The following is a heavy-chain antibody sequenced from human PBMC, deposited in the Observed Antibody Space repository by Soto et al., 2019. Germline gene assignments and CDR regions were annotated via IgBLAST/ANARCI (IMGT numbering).Heavy chain of an antibody. D-gene: IGHD6-13*01. CDR2: IYYSGST. Sequence: QVQLQESGPGLVKPSQTLSLTCTVSGGSISSGDYYWSWIRQPPGKGLECIGYIYYSGSTYYNPSLKSRVTISVDTSKNHFSLKLSSVTAADTAMYYCARAVISAVGWFDPWGQGTLVTVSS. J-gene: IGHJ5*02. CDR3: ARAVISAVGWFDP. V-gene: IGHV4-30-4*01. CDR1: GGSISSGDYY.